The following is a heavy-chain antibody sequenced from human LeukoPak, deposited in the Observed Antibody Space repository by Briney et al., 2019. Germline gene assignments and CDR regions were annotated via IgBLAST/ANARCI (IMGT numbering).Heavy chain of an antibody. Sequence: ASVKVSCKASGYTFTSHGISWVRQAPGQGLEWMGWISAYNGNTNYAQKLQGRVTMTTDTSTSTAYVELRSLRSDDTAVYYCARGLVRGVRLGPPALGYWGQGTLVTVSS. CDR3: ARGLVRGVRLGPPALGY. J-gene: IGHJ4*02. CDR2: ISAYNGNT. CDR1: GYTFTSHG. D-gene: IGHD3-10*01. V-gene: IGHV1-18*01.